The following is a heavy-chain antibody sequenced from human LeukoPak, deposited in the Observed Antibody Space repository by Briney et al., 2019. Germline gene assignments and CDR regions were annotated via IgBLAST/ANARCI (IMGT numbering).Heavy chain of an antibody. J-gene: IGHJ4*02. D-gene: IGHD5-12*01. Sequence: PGGSLRLSCAASGFTFSSYWMHWVRQAPGKGLVWVSRINSDGSSTSYADSVKGRFTISRDNSKNTLYLQMNSLRAEDTAVYYCARDGDEYSGYDYWGQGTLVTVSS. CDR2: INSDGSST. CDR1: GFTFSSYW. CDR3: ARDGDEYSGYDY. V-gene: IGHV3-74*01.